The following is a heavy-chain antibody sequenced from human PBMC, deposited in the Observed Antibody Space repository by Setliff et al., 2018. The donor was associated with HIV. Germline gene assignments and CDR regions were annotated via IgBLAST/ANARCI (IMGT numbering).Heavy chain of an antibody. CDR1: GDTFNTYS. CDR3: AGLYGDKGGGY. V-gene: IGHV1-69*13. Sequence: GASVKVSCKTSGDTFNTYSISWVRQAPGQGLEWMGGIIPMLRATKYAQRFQGRVRITADESTSTAYMELSSLRSEDTAFYYCAGLYGDKGGGYWGQGTPVTVSS. CDR2: IIPMLRAT. J-gene: IGHJ4*02. D-gene: IGHD4-17*01.